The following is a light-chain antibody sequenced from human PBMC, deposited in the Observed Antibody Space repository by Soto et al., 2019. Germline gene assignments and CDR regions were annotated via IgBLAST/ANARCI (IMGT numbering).Light chain of an antibody. J-gene: IGKJ1*01. CDR2: GAS. CDR3: PQYGSSPWT. V-gene: IGKV3-20*01. CDR1: QSVSSNY. Sequence: EIVLTQSPGTLSLSPGERATLSCRASQSVSSNYLAWYQQEPGQAPRPLIYGASSRTTGIPGRFSGRGVGTDFTLTIIRLKSEDFAWYYCPQYGSSPWTFGKRTQVEIK.